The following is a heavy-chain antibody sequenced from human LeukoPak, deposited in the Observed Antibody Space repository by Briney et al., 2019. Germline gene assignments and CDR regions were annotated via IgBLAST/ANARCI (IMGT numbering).Heavy chain of an antibody. CDR3: ARSGAYSSGRYVDY. CDR2: IYYNGKT. J-gene: IGHJ4*02. V-gene: IGHV4-39*07. Sequence: SETLSLTCTVSGGSVTYTNYYWGWIRQPPGKGLQWIGVIYYNGKTYYNPSLKSRVTVAVDTSKNQFSLKLSSVTAADTAVYYCARSGAYSSGRYVDYWGQGTLVTVSS. CDR1: GGSVTYTNYY. D-gene: IGHD6-19*01.